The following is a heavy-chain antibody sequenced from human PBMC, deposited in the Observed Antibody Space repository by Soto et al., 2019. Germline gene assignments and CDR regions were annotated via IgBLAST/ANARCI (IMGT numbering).Heavy chain of an antibody. D-gene: IGHD3-3*01. CDR2: INAGNGNT. CDR1: GYTFTSYA. J-gene: IGHJ6*03. V-gene: IGHV1-3*01. CDR3: ASSCDFWSGGAYMDV. Sequence: QVQLVQSGAEVKKPGASVKVSCQASGYTFTSYAMHWVRQAPGQRLEWMGWINAGNGNTKYSQKFQGRVTITRDTSASTAYMELSSLRSEDTAVYYCASSCDFWSGGAYMDVWGKGTLVTVSS.